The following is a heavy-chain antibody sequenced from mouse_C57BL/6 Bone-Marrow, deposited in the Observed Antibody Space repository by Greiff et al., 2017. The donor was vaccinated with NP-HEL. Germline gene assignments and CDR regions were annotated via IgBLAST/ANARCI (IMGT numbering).Heavy chain of an antibody. V-gene: IGHV1-54*01. CDR3: ARNYGYFDV. J-gene: IGHJ1*03. Sequence: VQGVESGAELVRPGTSVKVSCKASGYAFTNYLIEWVKQRPGQGLEWIGVINPGSGGTNYNEKFKGKAKLTADKSSSTAYMQLSSLTSEDSAVYFCARNYGYFDVWGTGTTVTVSS. CDR2: INPGSGGT. CDR1: GYAFTNYL.